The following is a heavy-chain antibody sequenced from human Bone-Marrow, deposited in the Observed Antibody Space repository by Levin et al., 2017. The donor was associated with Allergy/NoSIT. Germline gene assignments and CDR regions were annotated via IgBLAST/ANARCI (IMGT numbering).Heavy chain of an antibody. D-gene: IGHD2-2*01. V-gene: IGHV1-18*01. CDR2: ISVSNGRT. Sequence: GASVKVSCKTSGYTFTRYGVSWVRQVPGQGLEWMGWISVSNGRTDFARKFQGRVTMTTDTSTNTVYMELTSLRSDDTAVYYCARGYCRSPSCYQMYYFDFWGQGTLVTVSS. CDR1: GYTFTRYG. J-gene: IGHJ4*02. CDR3: ARGYCRSPSCYQMYYFDF.